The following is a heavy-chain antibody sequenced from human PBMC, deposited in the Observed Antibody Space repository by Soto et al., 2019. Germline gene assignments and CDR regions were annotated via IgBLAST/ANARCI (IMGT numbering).Heavy chain of an antibody. D-gene: IGHD6-19*01. CDR1: GFTFSSYA. Sequence: GGSLRLSCAASGFTFSSYAMSWVRQAPGKGLEWVSAISGSGCSTYYADSVKGRFTISRDNSKNTLYLQMNSLRAEDTAVYYCAKDYSSGWYYFDFWGQGTLVTVSS. V-gene: IGHV3-23*01. CDR2: ISGSGCST. CDR3: AKDYSSGWYYFDF. J-gene: IGHJ4*02.